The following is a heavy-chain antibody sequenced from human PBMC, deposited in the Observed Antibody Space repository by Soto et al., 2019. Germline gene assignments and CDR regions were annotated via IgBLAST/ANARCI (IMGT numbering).Heavy chain of an antibody. CDR1: GYTFTDYF. D-gene: IGHD1-20*01. V-gene: IGHV1-2*02. J-gene: IGHJ4*02. CDR3: ARVPAPGRPITSYF. Sequence: ASVKVSCKASGYTFTDYFIHWVRHAPGQGLDWLGWINPDGGDTEYARKFQGRVTMTRDTSISTVYMDFNSLTSNDTAIYYCARVPAPGRPITSYFWGQGSLVTVSS. CDR2: INPDGGDT.